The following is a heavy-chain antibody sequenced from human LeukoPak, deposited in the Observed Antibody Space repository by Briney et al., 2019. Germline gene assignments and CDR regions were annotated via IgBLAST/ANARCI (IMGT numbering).Heavy chain of an antibody. D-gene: IGHD6-19*01. CDR3: ARLPLYSSGWLVDY. J-gene: IGHJ4*02. V-gene: IGHV4-59*08. Sequence: SETLSLTCTVSGGSLSSYYWTCIRQPLGKGLEWIGYIYYSGSTNYNPSLKSRLTISAHTSKNQFSLKLSSVTAADTAVYYCARLPLYSSGWLVDYWGQGTLVTVSS. CDR2: IYYSGST. CDR1: GGSLSSYY.